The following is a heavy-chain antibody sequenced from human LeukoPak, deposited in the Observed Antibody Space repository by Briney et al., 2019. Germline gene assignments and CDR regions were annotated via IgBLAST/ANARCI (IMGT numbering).Heavy chain of an antibody. J-gene: IGHJ4*02. V-gene: IGHV4-59*01. D-gene: IGHD6-13*01. CDR1: GGSISSYY. CDR2: IYYSGSI. CDR3: ALASSFIDY. Sequence: SETLSLTCTVSGGSISSYYWSWIRQPPGKGLEWIGYIYYSGSINYNPSLKSRVTISVDTSKNQFSLKLSSVTAADTAVYYCALASSFIDYWGQGTLVTVSS.